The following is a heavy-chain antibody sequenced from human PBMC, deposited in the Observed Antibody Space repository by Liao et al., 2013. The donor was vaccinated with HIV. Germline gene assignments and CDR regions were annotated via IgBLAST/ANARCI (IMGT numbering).Heavy chain of an antibody. V-gene: IGHV4-39*07. Sequence: QLQLQESGPGLVKPSETLSLTCTVSGGSINRSPYYWGWIRQPPGKGLEWIGSINYSGTTYYNPSLKSRVTISSDTSTDRVSLRLTSVTAADTAVYYCATNRLGAFETWGQGTVVTVSS. J-gene: IGHJ3*02. D-gene: IGHD6-19*01. CDR2: INYSGTT. CDR1: GGSINRSPYY. CDR3: ATNRLGAFET.